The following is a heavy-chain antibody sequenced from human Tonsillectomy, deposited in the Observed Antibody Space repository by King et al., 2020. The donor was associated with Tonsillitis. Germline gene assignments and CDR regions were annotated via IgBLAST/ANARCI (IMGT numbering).Heavy chain of an antibody. J-gene: IGHJ4*02. CDR3: ARMRSVDKRNDWSAWLFLDY. Sequence: TLKESAPVLVKPTETLTLTCSVSGCSVSNTRMGVSWIRQPPGKALEWPAHILSNDKKCYSTSLKNRPTISKDNFKSHVDLTMTNMDHVDTATYYCARMRSVDKRNDWSAWLFLDYWGQGALVTVSS. D-gene: IGHD1-1*01. CDR2: ILSNDKK. V-gene: IGHV2-26*01. CDR1: GCSVSNTRMG.